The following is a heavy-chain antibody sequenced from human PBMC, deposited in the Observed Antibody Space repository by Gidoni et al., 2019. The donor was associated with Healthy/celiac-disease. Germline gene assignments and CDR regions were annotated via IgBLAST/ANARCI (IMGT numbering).Heavy chain of an antibody. Sequence: QVTLKESGPVLVKPTETLTLTCTVSGFSLSNARMGESWIRQPPGKALEWLAHIFSNDEKSYSTSLKSRLTISKDTSKSQVVLTMTNMDPVDTATYYCARIQEGYGGGYYFQHWGQGTLVTVSS. V-gene: IGHV2-26*01. CDR2: IFSNDEK. D-gene: IGHD2-15*01. J-gene: IGHJ1*01. CDR3: ARIQEGYGGGYYFQH. CDR1: GFSLSNARMG.